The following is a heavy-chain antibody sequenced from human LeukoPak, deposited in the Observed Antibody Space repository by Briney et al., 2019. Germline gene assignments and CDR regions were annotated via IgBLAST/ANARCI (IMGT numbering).Heavy chain of an antibody. CDR2: IWYDGSNK. V-gene: IGHV3-33*01. Sequence: GGSLRLSCAASGFTFSSYGMHWVRQAPGKGLEWVAVIWYDGSNKYYADSVKGRFTISRDNSKNTLYLQMNSLRAEDTAVYYCARESLKLVPYDYWGQGTLVTVSS. J-gene: IGHJ4*02. CDR3: ARESLKLVPYDY. CDR1: GFTFSSYG. D-gene: IGHD6-13*01.